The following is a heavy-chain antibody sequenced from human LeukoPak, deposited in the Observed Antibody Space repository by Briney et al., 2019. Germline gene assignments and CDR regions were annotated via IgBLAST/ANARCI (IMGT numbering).Heavy chain of an antibody. J-gene: IGHJ4*02. CDR3: ASGVFGVTMIVLDY. D-gene: IGHD3-22*01. CDR2: ISYDGSNK. V-gene: IGHV3-30-3*01. Sequence: GRSLRLSCAASGFTFSSYAMHWVRQAPGKGLEWVAVISYDGSNKYYADSVKGRFTISRDNSKNTLYLQMNSLRAEDTAVYYWASGVFGVTMIVLDYWGRGTLVTVSS. CDR1: GFTFSSYA.